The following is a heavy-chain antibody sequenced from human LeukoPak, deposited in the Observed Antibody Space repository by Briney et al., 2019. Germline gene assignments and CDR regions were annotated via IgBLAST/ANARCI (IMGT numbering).Heavy chain of an antibody. D-gene: IGHD6-19*01. CDR3: ARAVAGEDYYYMDV. CDR1: GCTFTSYG. J-gene: IGHJ6*03. CDR2: MNPNSGNT. Sequence: ASVKVSCKASGCTFTSYGINWVRQATGQGLEWMGWMNPNSGNTGYAQKFQGRVTMTRNTSISTAYMELRSLRSDDTAVYYCARAVAGEDYYYMDVWGKGTTVTISS. V-gene: IGHV1-8*01.